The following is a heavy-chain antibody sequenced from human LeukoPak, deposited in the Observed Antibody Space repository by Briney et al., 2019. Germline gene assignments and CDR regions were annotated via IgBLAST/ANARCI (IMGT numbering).Heavy chain of an antibody. V-gene: IGHV4-59*08. J-gene: IGHJ4*02. D-gene: IGHD1-26*01. Sequence: SETLSLTCTVSGGSMNTYFWSWIRQPPGKGLEWIGHIHYSGSTTYNPSLKSRVTISVDVSKNQFSLKLSSVTAVDTAVYYCARHKTGGTYPLDYWGQGTLVTVSS. CDR1: GGSMNTYF. CDR2: IHYSGST. CDR3: ARHKTGGTYPLDY.